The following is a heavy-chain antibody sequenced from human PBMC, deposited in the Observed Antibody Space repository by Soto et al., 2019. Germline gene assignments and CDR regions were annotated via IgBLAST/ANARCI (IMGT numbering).Heavy chain of an antibody. J-gene: IGHJ5*02. D-gene: IGHD1-1*01. Sequence: SETLSLTCTVSGGSISSGGYYWSWIRQHPGKGLEWIGYIYYSGSTYYNPSLKSRVTISVDTSKKQFSLKLSSVTAADTAVYYCERKAGNIRDNWFDHWGQGTLVTVSS. CDR1: GGSISSGGYY. CDR2: IYYSGST. CDR3: ERKAGNIRDNWFDH. V-gene: IGHV4-31*03.